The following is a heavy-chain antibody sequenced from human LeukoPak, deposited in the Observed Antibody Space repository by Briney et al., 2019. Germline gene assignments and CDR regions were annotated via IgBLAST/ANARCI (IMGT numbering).Heavy chain of an antibody. D-gene: IGHD1-1*01. CDR1: GGSISSYY. CDR2: IYTSGSA. V-gene: IGHV4-4*07. Sequence: KPSETLSLTSTVSGGSISSYYWSWIRQPAGKGLEWIGRIYTSGSANYNPSLKSRVTISLDKSKNQFSLKLNSVTAADTAVYYCGRQERKTGTPPFDPWGEGTLVTVSS. CDR3: GRQERKTGTPPFDP. J-gene: IGHJ5*02.